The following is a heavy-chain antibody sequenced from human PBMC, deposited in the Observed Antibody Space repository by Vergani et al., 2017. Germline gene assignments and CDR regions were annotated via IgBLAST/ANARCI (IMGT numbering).Heavy chain of an antibody. V-gene: IGHV5-51*01. CDR1: GYSFTNYW. J-gene: IGHJ4*02. Sequence: EVQLVQSGAEAKKPGESLNISCQISGYSFTNYWIGWVRQMPGKGLEWMGIIHPADSDTRYSPSFQGQVTISVDKSISTAYLQRSSLRASDSAMYYCARLYGRDSSGSKYFDYWGQGTLVTVSS. D-gene: IGHD3-22*01. CDR3: ARLYGRDSSGSKYFDY. CDR2: IHPADSDT.